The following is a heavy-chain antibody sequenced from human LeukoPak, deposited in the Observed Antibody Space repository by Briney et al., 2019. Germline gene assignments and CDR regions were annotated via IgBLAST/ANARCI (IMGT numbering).Heavy chain of an antibody. Sequence: GGSPRLSCVGPGFTFSDYWMSWVRQAPGKGLEWVANIKQDGSEKDYVDALKGRFTISRDNAKNSLYLQMNSLRDEDTAVYYCARWLELMRNFDWWGQGTLVTVSS. J-gene: IGHJ4*02. CDR2: IKQDGSEK. V-gene: IGHV3-7*01. CDR3: ARWLELMRNFDW. D-gene: IGHD5-24*01. CDR1: GFTFSDYW.